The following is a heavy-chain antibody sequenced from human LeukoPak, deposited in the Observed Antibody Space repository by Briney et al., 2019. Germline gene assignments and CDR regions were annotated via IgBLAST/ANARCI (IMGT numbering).Heavy chain of an antibody. V-gene: IGHV4-59*01. D-gene: IGHD3-22*01. CDR2: IYYSGST. CDR1: GGSISSYY. Sequence: SETLSLTCTVSGGSISSYYWSWIRQPPGKGLEWIGYIYYSGSTNYNPSLKSRVTISVDTSKNQFSLKLSSVTAADTAVYYCARQGGYKDNWFDPWGQGTLVTVSS. CDR3: ARQGGYKDNWFDP. J-gene: IGHJ5*02.